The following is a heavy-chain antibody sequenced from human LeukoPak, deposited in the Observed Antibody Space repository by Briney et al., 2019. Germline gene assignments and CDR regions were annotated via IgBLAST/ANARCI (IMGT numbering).Heavy chain of an antibody. Sequence: SETLSLTCTVSGGSISSGSYYWSWIRQPAGKGLEWIGRIYTSGSTNYNPSLKSRVTISVDTSKNQFSLKLSSVTAADTAVYYCARDSVVPAAMGAFDIWGQGTMVTVSS. D-gene: IGHD2-2*01. CDR2: IYTSGST. CDR3: ARDSVVPAAMGAFDI. CDR1: GGSISSGSYY. J-gene: IGHJ3*02. V-gene: IGHV4-61*02.